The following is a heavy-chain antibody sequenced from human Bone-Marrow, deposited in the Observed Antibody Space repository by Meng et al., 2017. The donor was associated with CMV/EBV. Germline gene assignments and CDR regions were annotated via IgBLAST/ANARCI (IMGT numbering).Heavy chain of an antibody. CDR3: ARPWSY. Sequence: GESLKISCAASGFTFSDYYMTWIRQAPGKGLEWVSYISGSGSDSTIYYADSVKGRFTISRDNAKNSLYLQMNSLRVEDTAVYYCARPWSYWGQGTLVTVSS. CDR2: ISGSGSDSTI. J-gene: IGHJ4*02. D-gene: IGHD1-1*01. V-gene: IGHV3-11*04. CDR1: GFTFSDYY.